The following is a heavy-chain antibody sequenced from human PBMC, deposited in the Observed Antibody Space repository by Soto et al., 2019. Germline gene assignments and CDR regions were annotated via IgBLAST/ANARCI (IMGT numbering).Heavy chain of an antibody. V-gene: IGHV4-59*01. D-gene: IGHD5-18*01. CDR2: IFYSGST. J-gene: IGHJ5*02. Sequence: PSXTLSLTCTVSGGSISNYYCSWIAQPPGRGLEWIGHIFYSGSTNYNPALKSRVTISVDTSKSQFSLKLSSVTAADTAVYYCAKDSGYNYGYFRWFDPWGQGTLVTVSS. CDR3: AKDSGYNYGYFRWFDP. CDR1: GGSISNYY.